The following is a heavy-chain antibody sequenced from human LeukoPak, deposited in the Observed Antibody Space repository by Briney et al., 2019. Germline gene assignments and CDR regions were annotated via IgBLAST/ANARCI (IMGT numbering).Heavy chain of an antibody. CDR3: AKETAAAPGY. CDR1: GFTFSSYG. Sequence: GGSLRLSCAASGFTFSSYGMHWVRQAPGKGLEWVAVISYDGSNKYYADSVKGRFTISRDNSKNTLYLQMNSLRAEDTAVYYCAKETAAAPGYWGQGTLVTASS. D-gene: IGHD2-8*02. V-gene: IGHV3-30*18. CDR2: ISYDGSNK. J-gene: IGHJ4*02.